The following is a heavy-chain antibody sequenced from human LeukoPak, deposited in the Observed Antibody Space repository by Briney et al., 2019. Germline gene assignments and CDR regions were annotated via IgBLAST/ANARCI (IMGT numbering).Heavy chain of an antibody. V-gene: IGHV1-2*02. J-gene: IGHJ5*02. CDR1: GYTFTGYY. CDR2: INPNSGGT. CDR3: SYDSSGYGFDP. D-gene: IGHD3-22*01. Sequence: GASVKVSCKGSGYTFTGYYMHWVRQAPGQGLEWMGWINPNSGGTNYAQKFQGRVTMTRDTSISTAYMELSRLRSDDTAVYYCSYDSSGYGFDPWGQGTLVTVSS.